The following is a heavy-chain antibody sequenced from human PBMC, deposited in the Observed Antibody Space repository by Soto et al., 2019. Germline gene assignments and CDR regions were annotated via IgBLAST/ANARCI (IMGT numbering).Heavy chain of an antibody. V-gene: IGHV3-15*01. CDR1: GFTFSNVW. Sequence: PGGSLRLSCAASGFTFSNVWMSWVRQAPGKGLEWVGSIKAKTDGGKADFAAPVKGRFTISRDDSKNTLYLQMNSLKTEDTAVYYCATLPLDYWGQGALVTVSS. CDR2: IKAKTDGGKA. J-gene: IGHJ4*02. CDR3: ATLPLDY.